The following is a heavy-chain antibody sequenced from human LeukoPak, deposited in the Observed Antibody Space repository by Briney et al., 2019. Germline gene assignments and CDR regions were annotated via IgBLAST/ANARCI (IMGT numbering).Heavy chain of an antibody. CDR2: ISYDGSNK. D-gene: IGHD3-22*01. CDR1: GFTFSSYA. CDR3: ARGGHYYDSLDY. Sequence: PGGSLRLSCAASGFTFSSYAMHWVRQAPGKGLEWVAVISYDGSNKYYAGSVKGRFTISRDNSKNTLYLQMNSLRAEDTAVYYCARGGHYYDSLDYWGQGTLVTVSS. V-gene: IGHV3-30-3*01. J-gene: IGHJ4*02.